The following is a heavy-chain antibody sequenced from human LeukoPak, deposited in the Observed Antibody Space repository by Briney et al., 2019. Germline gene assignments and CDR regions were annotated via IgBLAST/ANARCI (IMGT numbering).Heavy chain of an antibody. CDR2: IYYSGST. J-gene: IGHJ4*02. CDR1: GGSISSYY. Sequence: SETLSLTCTVSGGSISSYYWSWIRQPPGKGLEWIGYIYYSGSTNYNPSLKSRVTISVDTSKNQFSLKLSSVTAADTAVYYCARRDDSYDFWSGPYYYFDYWGQGTLVTVSS. V-gene: IGHV4-59*01. CDR3: ARRDDSYDFWSGPYYYFDY. D-gene: IGHD3-3*01.